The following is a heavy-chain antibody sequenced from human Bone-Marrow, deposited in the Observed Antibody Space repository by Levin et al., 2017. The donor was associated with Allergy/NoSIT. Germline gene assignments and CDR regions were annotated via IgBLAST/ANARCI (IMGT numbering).Heavy chain of an antibody. J-gene: IGHJ6*02. D-gene: IGHD1-26*01. CDR2: ISYDGSNK. V-gene: IGHV3-30-3*01. CDR3: ARGLGAYYYGMDV. CDR1: GFTFSSYA. Sequence: LTGGSLRLSCAASGFTFSSYAMHWVRQAPGKGLEWVAVISYDGSNKYYADSVKGRFTISRDNSKNTLYLQMNSLRAEDTAVYYCARGLGAYYYGMDVWGQGTTVTVSS.